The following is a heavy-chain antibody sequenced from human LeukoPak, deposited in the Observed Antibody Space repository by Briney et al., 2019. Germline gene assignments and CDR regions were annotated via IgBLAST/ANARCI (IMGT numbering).Heavy chain of an antibody. CDR3: ANSNKGDYDFWSGYYGYFDY. J-gene: IGHJ4*02. D-gene: IGHD3-3*01. V-gene: IGHV3-48*01. CDR2: ISSSSGTI. CDR1: GFTVSSNY. Sequence: GGSLRLSCAASGFTVSSNYMSWVRQAPGKGLEWVSYISSSSGTIYYADSVKGRFTISRDNSKNTLYLQMNSLRAEDTAVYYCANSNKGDYDFWSGYYGYFDYWGQGTLVTVSS.